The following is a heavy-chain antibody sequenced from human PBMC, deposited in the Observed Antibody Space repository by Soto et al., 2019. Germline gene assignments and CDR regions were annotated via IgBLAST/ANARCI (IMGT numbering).Heavy chain of an antibody. CDR2: INPNSGGT. V-gene: IGHV1-2*04. CDR1: GYTFTGYY. D-gene: IGHD1-1*01. CDR3: ARDQGRTTGTTGHYYYYGMDV. J-gene: IGHJ6*02. Sequence: ASVKVSCKASGYTFTGYYMHWVRQAPGQGLEWMGWINPNSGGTNYAQKFQGWVTVTRDTSISTAYMELSRLRSDDTAVYYCARDQGRTTGTTGHYYYYGMDVWGQGTTVTVSS.